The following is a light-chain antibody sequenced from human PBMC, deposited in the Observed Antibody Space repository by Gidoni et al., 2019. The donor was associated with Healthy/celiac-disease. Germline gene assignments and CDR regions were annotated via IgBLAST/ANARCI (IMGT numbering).Light chain of an antibody. Sequence: EIVLTQSPATLSLSPGERATLSCRASQSVSRLLIYDASNRATGIPARFSGSVSRTDFTLTISSLEPEDFAVYYCQQRSNWPPSTFGQGTRLEIK. CDR3: QQRSNWPPST. J-gene: IGKJ5*01. V-gene: IGKV3-11*01. CDR2: DAS. CDR1: QSVSR.